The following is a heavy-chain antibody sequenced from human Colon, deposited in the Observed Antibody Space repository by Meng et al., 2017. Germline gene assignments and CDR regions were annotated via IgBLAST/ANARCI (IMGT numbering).Heavy chain of an antibody. CDR2: IYSSGST. Sequence: QVELKESGPGLVKPSETLSLTCTVSGGSISSYYWTWIRQPAGKGLEWIGRIYSSGSTNYNPSLKSRVTMSVDTSKNQVSLNLTSVTAADTAVYYCARDGSGSRPFDYWGQGTLVTVSS. V-gene: IGHV4-4*07. D-gene: IGHD3-10*01. J-gene: IGHJ4*02. CDR1: GGSISSYY. CDR3: ARDGSGSRPFDY.